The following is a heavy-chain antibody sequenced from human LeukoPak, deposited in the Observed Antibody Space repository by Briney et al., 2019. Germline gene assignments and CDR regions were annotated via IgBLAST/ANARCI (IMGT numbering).Heavy chain of an antibody. V-gene: IGHV4-4*07. CDR2: IYTSGST. J-gene: IGHJ5*02. D-gene: IGHD2-2*01. CDR3: ARELLGYCSSTSCYWFDP. CDR1: GGSISSYY. Sequence: LETLSLTCTVSGGSISSYYWSWIRQPAGKGLEWIGRIYTSGSTNYNPSLKSRVTMSVDTSKNQFSLKLSSVTAADTAVYYCARELLGYCSSTSCYWFDPWGQGTLVTVSS.